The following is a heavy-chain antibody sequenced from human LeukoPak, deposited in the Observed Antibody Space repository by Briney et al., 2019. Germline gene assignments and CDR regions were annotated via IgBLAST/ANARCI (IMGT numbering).Heavy chain of an antibody. CDR2: ISGSGGGT. Sequence: SGGSLRLSCAASGFTFSSYAMNWVRQAPGKGLEWVSAISGSGGGTYYADSVKGRFTISRDNTKNTLYLQMNSLRAEDTAVYYCAKDVTMTPYYFDYWGQGTLVTVSS. CDR1: GFTFSSYA. J-gene: IGHJ4*02. D-gene: IGHD3-3*01. V-gene: IGHV3-23*01. CDR3: AKDVTMTPYYFDY.